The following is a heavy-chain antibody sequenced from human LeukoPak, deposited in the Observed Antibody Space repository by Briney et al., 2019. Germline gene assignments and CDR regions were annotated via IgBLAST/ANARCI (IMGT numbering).Heavy chain of an antibody. CDR2: ISSSGSTI. D-gene: IGHD6-13*01. J-gene: IGHJ4*02. CDR1: GFTFSSYE. V-gene: IGHV3-48*03. CDR3: ARYSSSWCFDY. Sequence: GSLRLSCAASGFTFSSYEMNWVRQAPGKGLEWVSYISSSGSTIYYADSVKGRFTISRDNAKNSLYLQMNSLRAEDTAVCYCARYSSSWCFDYWGQGTLVTVSS.